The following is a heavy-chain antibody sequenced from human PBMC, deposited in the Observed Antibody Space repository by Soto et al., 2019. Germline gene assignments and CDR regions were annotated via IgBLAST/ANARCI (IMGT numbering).Heavy chain of an antibody. CDR1: GFTLSTSW. J-gene: IGHJ4*02. CDR3: ARGPTGWFGYDY. D-gene: IGHD3-10*01. V-gene: IGHV3-74*01. Sequence: EVQLVESGGGLIQSGGSLRLSCAASGFTLSTSWMHWVRQAAGKGLVWVSRIKSDASTTNYADSVKGRFTISRDNAKNTLYLQMDSLTVEDTAVYYCARGPTGWFGYDYWGQGTLVTVSS. CDR2: IKSDASTT.